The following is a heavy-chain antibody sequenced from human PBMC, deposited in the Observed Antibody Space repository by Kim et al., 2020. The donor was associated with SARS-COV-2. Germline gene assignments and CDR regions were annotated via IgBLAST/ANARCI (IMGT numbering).Heavy chain of an antibody. CDR1: GFTFSSYG. CDR2: IWYDGGNT. Sequence: GGSLRLSCAASGFTFSSYGMHWVRQAPGKGLEWVAVIWYDGGNTYYADSVKGRFTISRDNSKNTLYLQMNSLRAEDTAVYYCAREMEWFGGYDACVIWGQGTMVTVSS. D-gene: IGHD3-10*01. CDR3: AREMEWFGGYDACVI. V-gene: IGHV3-33*01. J-gene: IGHJ3*02.